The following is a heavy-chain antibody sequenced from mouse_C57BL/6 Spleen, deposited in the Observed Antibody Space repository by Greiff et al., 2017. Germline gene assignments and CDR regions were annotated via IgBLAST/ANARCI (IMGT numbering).Heavy chain of an antibody. CDR2: ISDGGSYT. CDR3: AREPDSSGPFAY. V-gene: IGHV5-4*01. J-gene: IGHJ3*01. CDR1: GFTFSSYA. D-gene: IGHD3-2*02. Sequence: EVKVVESGGGLVKPGGSLKLSCAASGFTFSSYAMSWVRQTPEKRLEWVATISDGGSYTYYPDNVKGRFTISRDNAKNNLYLQMSHLKSEDTAMYYCAREPDSSGPFAYWGQGTLVTVSA.